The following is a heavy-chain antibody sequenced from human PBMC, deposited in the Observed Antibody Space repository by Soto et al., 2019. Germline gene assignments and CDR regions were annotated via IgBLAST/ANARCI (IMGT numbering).Heavy chain of an antibody. J-gene: IGHJ4*02. CDR3: AKGSKGGDYFDY. Sequence: EVQLLESGGGLVQPGGSLRLSCAASGYTFSSYAMSWVRQAPGKGLEWVSAISGSGGSTYYADSVKGRFTISRDNSKNTLYLQMNSLRAEDTAVYYCAKGSKGGDYFDYWGQGTLVTVSS. CDR1: GYTFSSYA. CDR2: ISGSGGST. D-gene: IGHD1-26*01. V-gene: IGHV3-23*01.